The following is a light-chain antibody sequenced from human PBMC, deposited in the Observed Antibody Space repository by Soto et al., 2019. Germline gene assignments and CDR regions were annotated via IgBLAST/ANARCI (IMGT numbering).Light chain of an antibody. CDR1: QSVSSSY. V-gene: IGKV3-20*01. CDR3: QQYGGSPPYT. CDR2: GAS. Sequence: EIVLTQSPGTLSLSPGERVTLSCRASQSVSSSYLAWYQQKPAQAPRLLIYGASNRATGIPDRFSGSGSGTDFTLTISRMESEDFAVYYCQQYGGSPPYTFGQATKLEIK. J-gene: IGKJ2*01.